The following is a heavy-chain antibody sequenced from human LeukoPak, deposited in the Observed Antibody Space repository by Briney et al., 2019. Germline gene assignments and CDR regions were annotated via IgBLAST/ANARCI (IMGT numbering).Heavy chain of an antibody. CDR1: GFTFSSYG. D-gene: IGHD5-18*01. V-gene: IGHV3-30*18. Sequence: GGSLRLSCAASGFTFSSYGMHWVRQAPGKGLEWVAVISCDGSNKYYADSVKGRFTISRDNSKNTLYLQMNSLRAEDTAVYYCVKHRGYSYGSLGMDVWGQGTTVTVSS. CDR2: ISCDGSNK. CDR3: VKHRGYSYGSLGMDV. J-gene: IGHJ6*02.